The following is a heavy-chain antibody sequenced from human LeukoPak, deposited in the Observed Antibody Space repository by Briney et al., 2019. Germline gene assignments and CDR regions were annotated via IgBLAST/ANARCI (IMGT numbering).Heavy chain of an antibody. D-gene: IGHD3-10*01. CDR1: GYTFTAYY. Sequence: ASVKVSCKASGYTFTAYYMHWVRQAPGQGLEWMGIIDPSGGGTSYAQKFQGRVTLTRDTSTSIVYMELSSLTSEDTAVYYCASLGSGSSPIIDFDYWGQGTLVTVCS. V-gene: IGHV1-46*01. J-gene: IGHJ4*02. CDR3: ASLGSGSSPIIDFDY. CDR2: IDPSGGGT.